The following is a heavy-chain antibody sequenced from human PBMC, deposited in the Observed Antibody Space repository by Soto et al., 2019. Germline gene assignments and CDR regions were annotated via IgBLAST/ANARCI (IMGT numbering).Heavy chain of an antibody. CDR2: IIPILGIA. J-gene: IGHJ5*02. Sequence: QVQLVQSGAEVKKPGSSVKVSCKASGGTFSSYTISWVRQAPGQGLEWMGRIIPILGIANYAQNFQGRVTITADKSTSTAYMELSSLRSEDTAVYYCARDPQLLWFGELSAWGQGTLVTVSS. V-gene: IGHV1-69*08. CDR1: GGTFSSYT. D-gene: IGHD3-10*01. CDR3: ARDPQLLWFGELSA.